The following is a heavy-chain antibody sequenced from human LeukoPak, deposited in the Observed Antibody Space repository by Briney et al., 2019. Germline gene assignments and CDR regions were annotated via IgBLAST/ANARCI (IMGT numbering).Heavy chain of an antibody. CDR2: THHSGNT. CDR1: GDSISGSGYY. CDR3: ARRTGWSTGIGG. V-gene: IGHV4-61*05. Sequence: SEALSLTCSVSGDSISGSGYYWGWVRQSPGKGLEWIGYTHHSGNTLYNPSLKSRVTISIAPSKNQFSLNLGSVTAADTGVYFCARRTGWSTGIGGWGQGTLVTVSS. D-gene: IGHD3-16*01. J-gene: IGHJ4*02.